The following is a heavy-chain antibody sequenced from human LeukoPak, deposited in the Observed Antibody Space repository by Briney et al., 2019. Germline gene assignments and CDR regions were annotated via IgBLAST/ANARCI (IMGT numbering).Heavy chain of an antibody. J-gene: IGHJ4*02. CDR2: ISSSGSTI. CDR1: GFTFSSYE. V-gene: IGHV3-48*03. Sequence: GGSLRLSCAASGFTFSSYEMNWVRQAPGKGLEWVSYISSSGSTIYYADSVKGRFTISRDNAKNSLYLQMNSLRAEDTAVYYCASNGLSGGLDSGGRETLVTVSS. CDR3: ASNGLSGGLDS. D-gene: IGHD3/OR15-3a*01.